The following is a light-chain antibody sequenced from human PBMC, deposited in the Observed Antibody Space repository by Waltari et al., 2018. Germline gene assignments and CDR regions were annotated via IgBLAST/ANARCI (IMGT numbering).Light chain of an antibody. J-gene: IGLJ1*01. CDR2: RND. CDR1: SSTIDNNY. Sequence: QSVMTQPPSASGTPGQRVPISCSGSSSTIDNNYVYWYQHTPGMAPKLLNKRNDHRPSGVPYRFSGSKSGTSASMAIIGLRSDDEADYYCAVWDEGYVFGTGTKVTVL. V-gene: IGLV1-47*01. CDR3: AVWDEGYV.